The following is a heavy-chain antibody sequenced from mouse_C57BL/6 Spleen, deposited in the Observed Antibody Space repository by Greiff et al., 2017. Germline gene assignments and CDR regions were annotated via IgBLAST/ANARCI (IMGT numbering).Heavy chain of an antibody. Sequence: QVQLQQSGAELMKPGASVKLSCKATGYTFTGYWIEWVKQRPGHGLEWIGEIIPGSGSTNYNEKFKGKATFTADTSSNTAYMQLSSLKTEDSANYYCARPGYGNYEYYFDYWGQGTTLTVSS. CDR3: ARPGYGNYEYYFDY. V-gene: IGHV1-9*01. J-gene: IGHJ2*01. D-gene: IGHD2-10*02. CDR2: IIPGSGST. CDR1: GYTFTGYW.